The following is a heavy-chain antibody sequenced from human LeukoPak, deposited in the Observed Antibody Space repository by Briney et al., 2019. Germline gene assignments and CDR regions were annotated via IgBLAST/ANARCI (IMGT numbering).Heavy chain of an antibody. CDR3: ARGGQWLAFDY. CDR2: ICARGSN. V-gene: IGHV4-59*13. CDR1: VGSMSSYY. D-gene: IGHD6-19*01. J-gene: IGHJ4*02. Sequence: SETLSLTCTVSVGSMSSYYWSWMRQPPGKGLKEIGYICARGSNNYNPSLKSRVTISVDTSKDQFSLKLSSVTAADTAVYYCARGGQWLAFDYWGQGTLVTVSS.